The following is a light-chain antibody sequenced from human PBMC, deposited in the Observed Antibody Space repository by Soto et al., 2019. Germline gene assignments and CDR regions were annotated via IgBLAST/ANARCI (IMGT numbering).Light chain of an antibody. J-gene: IGKJ2*01. CDR2: GAS. Sequence: EIGLTQSPGTLSLSPGERATLSCRASQSVSSSYLDWYQQKPGQAHRLLIYGASSRATGIPDRFSGSGSGTAFTLTISRLEPEDVAVYYCQQYGSSPPYTFGQGTKLEIK. CDR3: QQYGSSPPYT. V-gene: IGKV3-20*01. CDR1: QSVSSSY.